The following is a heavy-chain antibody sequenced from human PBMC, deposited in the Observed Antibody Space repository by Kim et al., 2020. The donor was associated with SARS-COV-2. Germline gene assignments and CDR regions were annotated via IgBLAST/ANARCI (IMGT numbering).Heavy chain of an antibody. D-gene: IGHD5-18*01. Sequence: GGSLRLSCAASGFTVSSNYMSWVRQAPGKGLEWVSVIYSGGSTYYADSVKGRFTISRGNSKNTLYLQMNSLRAEDTAVYYCARGDVDTAMEYYFDYWGQGTLVTVSS. J-gene: IGHJ4*02. CDR3: ARGDVDTAMEYYFDY. V-gene: IGHV3-66*01. CDR2: IYSGGST. CDR1: GFTVSSNY.